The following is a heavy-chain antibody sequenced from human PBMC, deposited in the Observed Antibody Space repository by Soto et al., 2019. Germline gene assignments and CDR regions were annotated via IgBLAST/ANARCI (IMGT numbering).Heavy chain of an antibody. CDR2: ISYDGSNK. CDR1: GFTFSSYD. Sequence: QVQLVESGGGVVQPGRSLRLSCAASGFTFSSYDMHWVRQAPGKGLEWVAVISYDGSNKYYADSVKGRFTISRDTSKNTLYLQMNSLIAEDTAVYYCAKDGPYDTTLGAFDIWGQGTMVTVSS. V-gene: IGHV3-30*18. CDR3: AKDGPYDTTLGAFDI. D-gene: IGHD3-22*01. J-gene: IGHJ3*02.